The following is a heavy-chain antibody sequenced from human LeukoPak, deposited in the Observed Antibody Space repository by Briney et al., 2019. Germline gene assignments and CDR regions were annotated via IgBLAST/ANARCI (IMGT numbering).Heavy chain of an antibody. D-gene: IGHD3-22*01. V-gene: IGHV1-69*13. CDR3: ARSRDYYDSSGYESDY. Sequence: GASVKVSCKASGGTFSSYAISWVRQAPGQGLEWMGGLIPIFGTANYAQKFQGRVTITADESTSTAYMELSSLRSEDTAVYYCARSRDYYDSSGYESDYWGQGTLVTVSS. CDR1: GGTFSSYA. CDR2: LIPIFGTA. J-gene: IGHJ4*02.